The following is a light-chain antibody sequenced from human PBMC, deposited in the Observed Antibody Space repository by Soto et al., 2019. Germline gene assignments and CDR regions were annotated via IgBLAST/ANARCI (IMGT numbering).Light chain of an antibody. J-gene: IGLJ2*01. V-gene: IGLV2-14*01. Sequence: QPVLTQPASVSGSPGQSITISCTGTSSDVGGYNYVSWYQQHPGKAPKLMIYEVSNRPSGVSNRFSGSKSGNTASLTISGLQAEDEADYHCSSYTSSDVVFGGGTKLTVL. CDR2: EVS. CDR3: SSYTSSDVV. CDR1: SSDVGGYNY.